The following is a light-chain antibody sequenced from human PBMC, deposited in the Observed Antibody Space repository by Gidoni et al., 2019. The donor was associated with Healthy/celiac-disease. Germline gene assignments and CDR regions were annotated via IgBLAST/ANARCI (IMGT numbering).Light chain of an antibody. Sequence: DIVMTQSPDSLAASLGERATINCKPSQSVLYSSNNKNYLAWYQQKPGQPPKLLIYWASTRESGVPDRFSGSGSGTDFTLTISSLQAEDVAVYYCQQYYSTPLTFXGXTKVEIK. CDR3: QQYYSTPLT. V-gene: IGKV4-1*01. CDR2: WAS. CDR1: QSVLYSSNNKNY. J-gene: IGKJ4*01.